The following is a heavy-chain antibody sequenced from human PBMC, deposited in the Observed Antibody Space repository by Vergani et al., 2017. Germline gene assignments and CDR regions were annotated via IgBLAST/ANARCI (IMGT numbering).Heavy chain of an antibody. V-gene: IGHV3-23*01. Sequence: EVQLLESGGGLVQPGGSLRLTCAASEFTFSNYAMNWVRQAPGKGLEWVSGISGSGVSAYYTDSVKGRFTISRDNSKNMLFLQMNNLRTEDTAIYYCAKQYCVAGNYVFDYWGQGTLVTVSS. D-gene: IGHD2-21*01. CDR1: EFTFSNYA. CDR3: AKQYCVAGNYVFDY. CDR2: ISGSGVSA. J-gene: IGHJ4*02.